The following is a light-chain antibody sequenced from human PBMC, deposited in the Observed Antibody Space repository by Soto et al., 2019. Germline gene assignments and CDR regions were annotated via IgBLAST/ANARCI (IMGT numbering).Light chain of an antibody. J-gene: IGKJ1*01. CDR1: QSISTY. CDR3: QQSYSSPRT. Sequence: DIQMTQSPSSLSASVGDRVSIACRASQSISTYLTWYQHTPGNAPRFLIYATSTLQPGVPSRFSGSGSGTEFTRTISGLQPDDFAMYYCQQSYSSPRTFGQGTRVEVK. CDR2: ATS. V-gene: IGKV1-39*01.